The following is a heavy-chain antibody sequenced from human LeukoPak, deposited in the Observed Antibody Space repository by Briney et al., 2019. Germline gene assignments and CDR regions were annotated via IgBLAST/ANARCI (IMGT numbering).Heavy chain of an antibody. D-gene: IGHD2-2*01. Sequence: SVKVSCKASGFTFTSSAMQWVRQARGQRLEWIGWIVVGSGNTNYAQKFQERVTITRDMSTSTAYMELSSLRSEDTAVYYCARDNIVVVPAATEVPFDYWGQGTLVTVSS. CDR1: GFTFTSSA. V-gene: IGHV1-58*02. J-gene: IGHJ4*02. CDR2: IVVGSGNT. CDR3: ARDNIVVVPAATEVPFDY.